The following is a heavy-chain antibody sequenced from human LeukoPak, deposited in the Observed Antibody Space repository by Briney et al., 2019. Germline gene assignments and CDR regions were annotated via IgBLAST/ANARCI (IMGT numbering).Heavy chain of an antibody. J-gene: IGHJ3*01. Sequence: GGSLRLSCAVSGFTLSTSAMNWVRQAPGKGLEWLSGLTEGTGTTFYAESVRGRFTVSRDNSKNTLFLHLNRLRAEDTAIYYCATGLLGDGFWGQGTLVTVSS. V-gene: IGHV3-23*01. CDR3: ATGLLGDGF. D-gene: IGHD2-21*02. CDR1: GFTLSTSA. CDR2: LTEGTGTT.